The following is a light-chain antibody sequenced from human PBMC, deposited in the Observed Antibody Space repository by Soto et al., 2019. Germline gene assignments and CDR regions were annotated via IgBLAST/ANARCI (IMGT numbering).Light chain of an antibody. V-gene: IGKV3-20*01. J-gene: IGKJ1*01. CDR1: QSVSSTY. Sequence: EIVLTQSPGTLSLSPGERAIFSCRASQSVSSTYLAWYQQEPGQAPRLLIYGASNRATGIPDRFSGSGSGTDFTLTISRLEPEDFVVFYCYQYGSTPPTFGQGTKVDIK. CDR2: GAS. CDR3: YQYGSTPPT.